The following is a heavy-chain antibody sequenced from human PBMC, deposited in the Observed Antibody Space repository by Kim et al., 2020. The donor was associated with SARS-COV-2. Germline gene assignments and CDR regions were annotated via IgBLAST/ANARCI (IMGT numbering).Heavy chain of an antibody. D-gene: IGHD2-8*01. Sequence: SETLSLTCTVSGGSISSGGYYWSWIRQHPGKGLEWIGYIYYSGSTNYNPALQSRVTISVDTSKNQFSLNLTSVTAADTAVYYCARGGVLYYSLYWGQGTLVTVSS. CDR3: ARGGVLYYSLY. CDR2: IYYSGST. CDR1: GGSISSGGYY. J-gene: IGHJ4*02. V-gene: IGHV4-31*03.